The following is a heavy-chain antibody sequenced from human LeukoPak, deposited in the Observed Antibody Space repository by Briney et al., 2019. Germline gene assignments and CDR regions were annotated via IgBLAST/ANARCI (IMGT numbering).Heavy chain of an antibody. CDR2: ISSSGDFI. CDR3: ARVRGAISYSDY. J-gene: IGHJ4*02. V-gene: IGHV3-21*01. D-gene: IGHD3-3*01. Sequence: GGSLRLSCAASGFTFSTYSMNWVRQAPGKGLEWVSSISSSGDFIYYADSVKGRFTISRDNAENSLYLQMDGLRAEDTAVYYCARVRGAISYSDYWGQGTLVTVPS. CDR1: GFTFSTYS.